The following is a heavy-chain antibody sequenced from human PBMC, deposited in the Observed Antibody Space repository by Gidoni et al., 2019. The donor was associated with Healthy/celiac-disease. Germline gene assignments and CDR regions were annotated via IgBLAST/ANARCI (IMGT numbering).Heavy chain of an antibody. CDR3: ARGGSYSGHRGGFDY. V-gene: IGHV4-34*01. CDR1: GGSFRGYY. D-gene: IGHD1-26*01. J-gene: IGHJ4*02. CDR2: INHSGST. Sequence: QVQLQQWGAGLLKPSATLSLTCAVYGGSFRGYYWRWIRQPPGKGLEWIGEINHSGSTNYNPSLKSRVTISVDTSKNQFSLKLSSVTAADTAVYYCARGGSYSGHRGGFDYWGQGTLVTVSS.